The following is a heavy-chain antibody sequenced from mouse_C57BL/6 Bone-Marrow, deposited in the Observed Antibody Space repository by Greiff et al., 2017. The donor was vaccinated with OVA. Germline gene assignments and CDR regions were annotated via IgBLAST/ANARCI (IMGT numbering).Heavy chain of an antibody. CDR1: GYSITSDY. CDR2: ISYSGST. D-gene: IGHD1-1*01. J-gene: IGHJ2*01. V-gene: IGHV3-8*01. CDR3: AGDPYYCGSSPKDYYFDY. Sequence: EVQGVESGPGLAKPSQTLSLTCSATGYSITSDYWNWIRKFPGHKLEYMGYISYSGSTYYNPSLNSRISIRQDTYKKQYYLQLKSVNTEGTATDYCAGDPYYCGSSPKDYYFDYWGQGTTLTVSS.